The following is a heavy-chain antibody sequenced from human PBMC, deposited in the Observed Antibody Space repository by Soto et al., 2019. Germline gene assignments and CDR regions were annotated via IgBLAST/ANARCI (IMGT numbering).Heavy chain of an antibody. Sequence: GGSLRLSCAASGFEFSRHAMSWVRQAPGKGLEWVSAISAGGDSKYYADSVKGRFTISRDNFEKALYVQIQSLRAEDTAVYYCAKAITVGTMRNYYHYYGLDVWGQGTTVTVSS. J-gene: IGHJ6*02. D-gene: IGHD3-22*01. CDR2: ISAGGDSK. V-gene: IGHV3-23*01. CDR3: AKAITVGTMRNYYHYYGLDV. CDR1: GFEFSRHA.